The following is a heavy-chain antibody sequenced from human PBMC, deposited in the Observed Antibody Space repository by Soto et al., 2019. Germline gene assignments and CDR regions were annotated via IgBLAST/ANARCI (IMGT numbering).Heavy chain of an antibody. V-gene: IGHV3-48*04. CDR1: GFTFSDYS. CDR2: IFVSSSPI. CDR3: ARDKDWAFDY. J-gene: IGHJ4*02. Sequence: PGGSLRLSCVVSGFTFSDYSMVWVRQAPGKGLEWVSYIFVSSSPIYYVDSVKGRFTVSRDNSQNSLFLLMNSLRAEDTAVYYCARDKDWAFDYWGQGTLVTVS. D-gene: IGHD3-9*01.